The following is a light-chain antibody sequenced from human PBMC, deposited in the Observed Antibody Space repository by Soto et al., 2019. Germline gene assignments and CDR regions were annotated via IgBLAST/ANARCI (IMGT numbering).Light chain of an antibody. V-gene: IGLV2-14*01. J-gene: IGLJ3*02. CDR2: EVN. CDR1: SSDVGGYDY. Sequence: QSALTQPASVSGSPGQSITISCTGTSSDVGGYDYVSWYQQYPGKGPKLIIYEVNNRPLGVSSRFSGSKSGNTASLTISGLQAEDEADYYCGSYSNTKSRVFGGGTKLTVL. CDR3: GSYSNTKSRV.